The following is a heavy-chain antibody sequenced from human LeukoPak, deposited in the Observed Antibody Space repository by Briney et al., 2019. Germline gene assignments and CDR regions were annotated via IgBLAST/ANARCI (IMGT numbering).Heavy chain of an antibody. D-gene: IGHD6-19*01. CDR3: ARAVYSSGWYGWFDP. Sequence: PSETLSLTCTVFGGSINNYYWSWIRQTAGKGLEWIGYIYYSGSTNYNPSLKSRVTISVDTSKNQFSLKLSSVTAADTAVYYCARAVYSSGWYGWFDPWGQGTLVTVSS. J-gene: IGHJ5*02. V-gene: IGHV4-59*01. CDR2: IYYSGST. CDR1: GGSINNYY.